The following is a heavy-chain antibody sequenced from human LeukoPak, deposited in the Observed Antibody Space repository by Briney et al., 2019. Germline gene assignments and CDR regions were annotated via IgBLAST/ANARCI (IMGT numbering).Heavy chain of an antibody. CDR2: IYHSGST. CDR1: GGSISSGGYS. V-gene: IGHV4-30-2*01. Sequence: SQTLSLTCAVSGGSISSGGYSWRWLRQPPGKGLECIGYIYHSGSTYYNPSLKSRITISVDRSKNQFSLKLSSVTAADTAVYYCARAGVVVTAIFAFDIWGQGTMVTVSS. D-gene: IGHD2-21*02. J-gene: IGHJ3*02. CDR3: ARAGVVVTAIFAFDI.